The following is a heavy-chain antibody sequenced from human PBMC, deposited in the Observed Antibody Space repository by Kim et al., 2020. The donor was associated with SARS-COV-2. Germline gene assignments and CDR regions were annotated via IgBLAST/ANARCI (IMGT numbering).Heavy chain of an antibody. CDR3: STLIGYYGSGSYYRSNDY. V-gene: IGHV3-15*01. J-gene: IGHJ4*02. D-gene: IGHD3-10*01. CDR2: IKSKIDGGTT. CDR1: GFSFSNAW. Sequence: GGSLRLSCAASGFSFSNAWMTSVRQAPGKGLEWVGRIKSKIDGGTTDYAAPVKGRFTISRDDSKNTLYLQMNSLKTEDTAVYYCSTLIGYYGSGSYYRSNDYWGQGTLVTVSS.